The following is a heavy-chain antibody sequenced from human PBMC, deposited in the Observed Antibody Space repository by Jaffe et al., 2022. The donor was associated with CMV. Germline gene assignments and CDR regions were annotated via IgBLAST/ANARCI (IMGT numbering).Heavy chain of an antibody. Sequence: QVQLVQSGAEVKKPGASVKVSCKASGYTFTGYYMHWVRQAPGQGLEWMGWINPNSGGTNYAQKFQGWVTMTRDTSISTAYMELSRLRSDDTAVYYCARSPLGFLDGRWFDPWGQGTLVTVSS. CDR3: ARSPLGFLDGRWFDP. D-gene: IGHD3-3*02. CDR2: INPNSGGT. CDR1: GYTFTGYY. V-gene: IGHV1-2*04. J-gene: IGHJ5*02.